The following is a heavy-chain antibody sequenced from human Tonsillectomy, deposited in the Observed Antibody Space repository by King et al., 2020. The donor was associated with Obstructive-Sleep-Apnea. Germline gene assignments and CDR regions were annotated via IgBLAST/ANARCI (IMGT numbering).Heavy chain of an antibody. CDR2: IYTSGST. Sequence: QLQESGPGLVEPSETLSLTCTVSGASVNSFYWSWIRQPAGEGLEWVGRIYTSGSTAYNPSLKSRVTMSVDTGKNQFSLKLTSVTAADTAVYYFSRGGETIYYCYGMDVWGQGTTVTVSS. D-gene: IGHD1-7*01. J-gene: IGHJ6*02. V-gene: IGHV4-4*07. CDR1: GASVNSFY. CDR3: SRGGETIYYCYGMDV.